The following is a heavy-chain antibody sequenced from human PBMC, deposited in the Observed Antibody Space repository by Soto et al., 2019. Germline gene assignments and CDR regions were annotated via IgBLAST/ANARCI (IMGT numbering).Heavy chain of an antibody. J-gene: IGHJ4*02. CDR2: IISSSSYI. V-gene: IGHV3-21*01. D-gene: IGHD6-13*01. CDR3: ARERARQQLVDFDY. CDR1: GFTFSSYS. Sequence: VQLVEAGGGLVKPGGSLRLSCAASGFTFSSYSMNWVRQAPGKGLEWVSSIISSSSYIYYADSVKGRFTIARDNAKNALYLQMNILRAEDTAVYYCARERARQQLVDFDYWGQGTLLTVSS.